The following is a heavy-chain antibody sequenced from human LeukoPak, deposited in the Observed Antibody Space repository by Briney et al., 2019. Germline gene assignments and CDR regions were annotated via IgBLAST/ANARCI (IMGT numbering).Heavy chain of an antibody. CDR1: GFTFSSCA. Sequence: GGSLRLSGAASGFTFSSCAMSWVRQAPGKGLEWVTSIRGGGVNIQYAVSVKGRFTISRDNSNNTLHLQMNSLRVEDTAVYYCAKEFFGSGNYFNGVSDSWGQGALVTVSS. CDR3: AKEFFGSGNYFNGVSDS. J-gene: IGHJ4*02. D-gene: IGHD3-10*01. V-gene: IGHV3-23*01. CDR2: IRGGGVNI.